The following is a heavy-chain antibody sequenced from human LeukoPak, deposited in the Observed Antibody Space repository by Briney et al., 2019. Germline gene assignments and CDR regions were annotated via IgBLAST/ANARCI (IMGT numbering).Heavy chain of an antibody. CDR3: AQGSSAWYCPTFHY. D-gene: IGHD6-19*01. J-gene: IGHJ4*02. CDR2: ISSSGDNT. CDR1: GFTFNNYA. V-gene: IGHV3-23*01. Sequence: GGSLRLSCAATGFTFNNYAMTWVRQAPGKGLEWVSIISSSGDNTYYAHSVKGRFTLPRDNSKNTLYLQMSSLRGEDTAIYYCAQGSSAWYCPTFHYWGQGTLVTVSS.